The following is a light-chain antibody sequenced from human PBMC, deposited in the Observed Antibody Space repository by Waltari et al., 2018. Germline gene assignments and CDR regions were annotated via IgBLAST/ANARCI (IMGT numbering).Light chain of an antibody. V-gene: IGKV3-20*01. CDR2: GAS. CDR3: QQYGSLLT. J-gene: IGKJ4*01. Sequence: EIVLTQSPGTLSLSPGERATLSCRASQSVSSSYLAWYQQKPGQAPRHLIDGASSRATGIPDRFSGSGSETDFTLTISRLEPEDFAVYYCQQYGSLLTFGGGTKVEIK. CDR1: QSVSSSY.